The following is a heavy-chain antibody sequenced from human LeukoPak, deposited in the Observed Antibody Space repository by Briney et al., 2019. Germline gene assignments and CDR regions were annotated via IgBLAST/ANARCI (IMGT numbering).Heavy chain of an antibody. D-gene: IGHD1-26*01. V-gene: IGHV3-53*01. J-gene: IGHJ4*02. CDR2: IYSGGST. CDR1: GFTVSSNY. CDR3: ARVEPSGSYHLDY. Sequence: GGSLRLSCAASGFTVSSNYMSWVRQPPGEGLEWVSVIYSGGSTYYADSVKGRFTISRDNSKNTLYLQMNSLRAEDTAVYYCARVEPSGSYHLDYWGQGTLVTVSS.